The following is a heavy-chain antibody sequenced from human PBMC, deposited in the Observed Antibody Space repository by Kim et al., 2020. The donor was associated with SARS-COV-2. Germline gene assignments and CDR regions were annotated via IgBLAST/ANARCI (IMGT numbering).Heavy chain of an antibody. J-gene: IGHJ5*02. CDR3: AKFVGSYFFIYL. Sequence: SKTLSLTCSVSGDSISSSGNYWGWIRQPPGKRLEWIGTVYHTGTTHYSPSLRSRVTISSDTSNNQFILRLSSVTAADTAVYYCAKFVGSYFFIYLWGQGT. D-gene: IGHD1-26*01. V-gene: IGHV4-39*01. CDR2: VYHTGTT. CDR1: GDSISSSGNY.